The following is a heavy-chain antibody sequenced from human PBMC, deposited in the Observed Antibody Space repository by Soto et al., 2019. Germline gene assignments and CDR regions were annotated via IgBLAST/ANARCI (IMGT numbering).Heavy chain of an antibody. V-gene: IGHV3-30-3*01. D-gene: IGHD3-3*01. CDR1: GFTFSSYA. J-gene: IGHJ4*02. CDR2: ISYDGSNK. CDR3: ARELGYYDFWSGYY. Sequence: QVQLVESGGGVVQPGRSLSLSCAASGFTFSSYAMHWVRQAPGTGLEWVAVISYDGSNKYYADSVKGRFTISRDNSKNSLYLQMNRLRAEDTAVYYCARELGYYDFWSGYYWGQGTLVTFSS.